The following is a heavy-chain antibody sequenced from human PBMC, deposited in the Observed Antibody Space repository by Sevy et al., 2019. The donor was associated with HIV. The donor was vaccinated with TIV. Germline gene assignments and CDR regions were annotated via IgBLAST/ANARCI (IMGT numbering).Heavy chain of an antibody. D-gene: IGHD3-3*01. CDR2: ISYAGSSK. V-gene: IGHV3-30*18. CDR3: AKESGSYYDFWSGHDTFDM. Sequence: GRSLRLSCAASGFNFSSYGMHWVRQAPGKGLEWVAIISYAGSSKYYADSVKGRFTISRDNSKNTLYLQINSLRTEDTAVYYCAKESGSYYDFWSGHDTFDMWGQGAVVTVSS. CDR1: GFNFSSYG. J-gene: IGHJ3*02.